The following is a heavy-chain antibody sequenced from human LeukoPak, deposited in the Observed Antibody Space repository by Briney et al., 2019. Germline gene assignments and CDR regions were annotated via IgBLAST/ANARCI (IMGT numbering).Heavy chain of an antibody. CDR3: ATGRAAHLFDF. J-gene: IGHJ4*02. D-gene: IGHD6-6*01. V-gene: IGHV3-7*01. Sequence: GGSLRLSCAASGFTFSTDWMIWVRQAPRTGLEWVANVKQDGSEKYYVDSVKGRFTISRVNAKNSLYLQMNSLRAEDTTVYYCATGRAAHLFDFWGQGTLVTVSS. CDR2: VKQDGSEK. CDR1: GFTFSTDW.